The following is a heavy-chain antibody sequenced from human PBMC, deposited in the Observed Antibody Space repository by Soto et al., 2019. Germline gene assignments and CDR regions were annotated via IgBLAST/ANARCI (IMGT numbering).Heavy chain of an antibody. CDR3: AKDMGGYYQSTYGMDV. CDR1: GFTFSSYG. D-gene: IGHD3-22*01. J-gene: IGHJ6*02. CDR2: ISYDGSNK. Sequence: GGSLRLSCAASGFTFSSYGMHWVRQAPGKGLEWVAVISYDGSNKYYADSVKGRFTISRDNSKNTLYLQMNSLRAEDTAVYYCAKDMGGYYQSTYGMDVWGQGTTVTVS. V-gene: IGHV3-30*18.